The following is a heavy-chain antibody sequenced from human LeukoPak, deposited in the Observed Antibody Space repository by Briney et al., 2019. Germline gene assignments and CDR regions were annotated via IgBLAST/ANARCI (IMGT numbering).Heavy chain of an antibody. CDR1: GFTFSSYE. Sequence: PGGSLRLSCAASGFTFSSYEMNWVRQAPGKGLEWVSYISSSGSTIYYADSVRGRFTISRDNAKNSLYLQMNSLRAEDTAVYYSARDDSYYDSSGPSRWDAFDIWGQGTMVTVSS. CDR3: ARDDSYYDSSGPSRWDAFDI. CDR2: ISSSGSTI. D-gene: IGHD3-22*01. V-gene: IGHV3-48*03. J-gene: IGHJ3*02.